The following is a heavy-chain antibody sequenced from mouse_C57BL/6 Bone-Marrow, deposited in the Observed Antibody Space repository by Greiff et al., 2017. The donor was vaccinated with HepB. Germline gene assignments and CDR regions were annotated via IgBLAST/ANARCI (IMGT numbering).Heavy chain of an antibody. V-gene: IGHV1-69*01. CDR3: ASAYYGSSHWYFDV. CDR2: IDPSDSYT. CDR1: GYTFTSYW. Sequence: QVQLQQPGAELVMPGASVKLSCKASGYTFTSYWMHWVKQRPGQGLEWIGEIDPSDSYTNYNQKFKGKSTLTVDKSSSTAYMQLSSLTSEDSAVYYCASAYYGSSHWYFDVWGTGTTVTVSS. J-gene: IGHJ1*03. D-gene: IGHD1-1*01.